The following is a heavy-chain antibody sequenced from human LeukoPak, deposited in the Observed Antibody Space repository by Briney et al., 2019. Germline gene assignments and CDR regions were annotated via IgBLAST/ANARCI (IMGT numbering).Heavy chain of an antibody. CDR1: GFTFSSYW. J-gene: IGHJ4*02. Sequence: PGGSLRLSCAASGFTFSSYWMSWVRQAPGKGLEWVANIKQDGSEKYYVDSVKGRFTISRDNAKNSLYLQMNSLRAEDTTVYYCAGKGSGILDPFDYWGQGTLVTVSS. CDR3: AGKGSGILDPFDY. CDR2: IKQDGSEK. V-gene: IGHV3-7*01. D-gene: IGHD3-10*01.